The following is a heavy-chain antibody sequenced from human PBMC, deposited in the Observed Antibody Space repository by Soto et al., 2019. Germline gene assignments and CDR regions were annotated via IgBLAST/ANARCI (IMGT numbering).Heavy chain of an antibody. CDR1: GYTFTSYW. Sequence: GESLKISCKCSGYTFTSYWIGWVRQMPGPGLEWMGIIYPGDSYTTDNPSFQGQVTISADKPISTAYLQWSSLKASDTGLYYCARRACSGGSCLVYFDYWGQGALVTVSS. J-gene: IGHJ4*02. CDR2: IYPGDSYT. CDR3: ARRACSGGSCLVYFDY. D-gene: IGHD2-15*01. V-gene: IGHV5-51*01.